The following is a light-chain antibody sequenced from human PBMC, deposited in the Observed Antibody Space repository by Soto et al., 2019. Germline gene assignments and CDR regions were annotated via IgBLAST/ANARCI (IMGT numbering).Light chain of an antibody. Sequence: EIVLTQSPGTLSLSPGERATLSCRASQSVSSTYLAWYQQKPGQAPRLLIYGASSRATGIPDRFSGSGSGTPFALTIRRLEPGDFAVYYCQRFGSSPPVTFGGGTMVEMK. V-gene: IGKV3-20*01. CDR2: GAS. J-gene: IGKJ4*01. CDR1: QSVSSTY. CDR3: QRFGSSPPVT.